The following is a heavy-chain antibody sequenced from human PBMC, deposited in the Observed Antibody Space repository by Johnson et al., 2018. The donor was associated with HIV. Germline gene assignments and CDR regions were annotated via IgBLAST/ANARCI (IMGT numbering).Heavy chain of an antibody. J-gene: IGHJ3*02. CDR2: IYSGGST. D-gene: IGHD4-17*01. CDR3: ARALTTDACDI. V-gene: IGHV3-66*02. CDR1: GFTVSSNY. Sequence: EVQLVESGGGVVQPGGSLRLSCAASGFTVSSNYMSWVRQAPGKGLEWVSVIYSGGSTYYADSVKGRFTISRDNSKNTLYLQMNSLRAEDTAVYYCARALTTDACDIWGQGTMVTVSS.